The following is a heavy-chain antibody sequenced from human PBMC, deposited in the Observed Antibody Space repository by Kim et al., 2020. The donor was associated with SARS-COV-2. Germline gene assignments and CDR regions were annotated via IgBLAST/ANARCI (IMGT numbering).Heavy chain of an antibody. V-gene: IGHV4-59*01. CDR1: GGSISTYY. CDR3: ARGLWTFDY. J-gene: IGHJ4*02. CDR2: IYCSGST. D-gene: IGHD2-21*01. Sequence: SETLSLTCTVSGGSISTYYWSWIRQPPGKGLEWIGNIYCSGSTSYNPSLKSRVTISVDTSKNQFSLKLSSVTAADTAVYYCARGLWTFDYWGQGILVTVSS.